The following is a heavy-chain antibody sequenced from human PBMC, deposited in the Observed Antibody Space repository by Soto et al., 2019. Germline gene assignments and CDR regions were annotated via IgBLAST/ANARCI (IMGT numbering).Heavy chain of an antibody. V-gene: IGHV4-30-2*01. CDR2: IYHSGST. CDR1: GGSIVRAGYS. D-gene: IGHD2-2*01. CDR3: ARVPDR. J-gene: IGHJ5*02. Sequence: SQTLSHTSAVSGGSIVRAGYSWSWIRQPPGKGLEWIGYIYHSGSTYYNPSLKSRVTISVDRSKNQFSLKLSSVTAADTAVYYCARVPDRWGQGTLVTVS.